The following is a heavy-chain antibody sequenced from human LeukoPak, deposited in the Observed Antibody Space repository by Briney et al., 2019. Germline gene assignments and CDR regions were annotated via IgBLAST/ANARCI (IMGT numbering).Heavy chain of an antibody. V-gene: IGHV1-18*01. CDR2: ISAYNGNT. Sequence: ASVKVSCKASGYTFTSYGISWVRQAPGQGLEWMGWISAYNGNTNYAQKLQGRVTMTTDTSTSTAYMELRSLRFDDTAVYYCARGLGGTENYYYDSSGYYFEDYWGQGTLVTVSS. J-gene: IGHJ4*02. CDR1: GYTFTSYG. CDR3: ARGLGGTENYYYDSSGYYFEDY. D-gene: IGHD3-22*01.